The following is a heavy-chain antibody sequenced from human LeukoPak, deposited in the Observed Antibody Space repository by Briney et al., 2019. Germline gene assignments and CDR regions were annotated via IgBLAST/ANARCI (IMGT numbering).Heavy chain of an antibody. Sequence: GGSLSLSCAASGFTFSSYAMTWVRQAPGKGLEWVSTITSSDSGTFYADSVRGRFTISRDNSKNTLYVQMNSLRVEDTAVYDCAKAWGAAGTFDSWGQGTLVTVSS. CDR3: AKAWGAAGTFDS. CDR1: GFTFSSYA. V-gene: IGHV3-23*05. J-gene: IGHJ4*02. D-gene: IGHD6-13*01. CDR2: ITSSDSGT.